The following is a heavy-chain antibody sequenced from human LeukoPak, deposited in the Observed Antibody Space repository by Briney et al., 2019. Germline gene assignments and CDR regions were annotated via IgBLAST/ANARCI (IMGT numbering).Heavy chain of an antibody. Sequence: PGGSLRLSCAASGFTFDDYGMSWVRQAPGKGLEWVSGINWNGGSTGYADSVKGRFTISRDNAKNSLYLQMNSLRAEDTALYYRAREAGGYCSGGSCSRREDFDIWGQGTMVTVSS. D-gene: IGHD2-15*01. CDR1: GFTFDDYG. J-gene: IGHJ3*02. CDR3: AREAGGYCSGGSCSRREDFDI. V-gene: IGHV3-20*04. CDR2: INWNGGST.